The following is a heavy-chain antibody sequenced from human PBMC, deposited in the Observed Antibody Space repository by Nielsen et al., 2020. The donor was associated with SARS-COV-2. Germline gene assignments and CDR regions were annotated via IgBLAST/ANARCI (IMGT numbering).Heavy chain of an antibody. CDR3: AKDFTFNTIFGVVTLDY. CDR2: ISYDGSNK. J-gene: IGHJ4*02. Sequence: GESLKISCAASGFTFSSYGMHWVRQAPGKGLEWVAVISYDGSNKYYADSVKGRFTISRDNSKNTLYLQMNSLRAEDTAVYYCAKDFTFNTIFGVVTLDYWGQGTLVTVSS. V-gene: IGHV3-30*18. D-gene: IGHD3-3*01. CDR1: GFTFSSYG.